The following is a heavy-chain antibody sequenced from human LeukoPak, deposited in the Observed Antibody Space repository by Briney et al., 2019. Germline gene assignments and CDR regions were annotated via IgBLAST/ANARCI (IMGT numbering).Heavy chain of an antibody. CDR1: GFRFSDYY. CDR2: ISSPGSTT. V-gene: IGHV3-11*01. CDR3: ASGIQPRLSWFFDL. J-gene: IGHJ2*01. D-gene: IGHD5-18*01. Sequence: GGSLRLSCAASGFRFSDYYMSWIRQAPGEGLEWFSYISSPGSTTYYADSVKGRFTISRDNAKNSLSLQMNSLRADDTAVYYCASGIQPRLSWFFDLWGRGTLVTVSS.